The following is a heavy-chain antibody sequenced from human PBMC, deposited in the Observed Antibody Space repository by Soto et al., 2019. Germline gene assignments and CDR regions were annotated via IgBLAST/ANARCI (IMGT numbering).Heavy chain of an antibody. Sequence: ASVKVSCKASGYTFTNYGISWVRQAPGQGLEWMGWISAYNGNTNYAQKLQGRVSMTTDTSTSTAYMELRSLRSDDTAVYYCARENSGSYGINFDYWGQGTLVTVSS. CDR3: ARENSGSYGINFDY. J-gene: IGHJ4*02. D-gene: IGHD1-26*01. V-gene: IGHV1-18*04. CDR1: GYTFTNYG. CDR2: ISAYNGNT.